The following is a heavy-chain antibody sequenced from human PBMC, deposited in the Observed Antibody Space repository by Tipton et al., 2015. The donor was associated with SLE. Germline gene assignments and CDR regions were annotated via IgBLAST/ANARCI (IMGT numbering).Heavy chain of an antibody. CDR2: TYINGPS. J-gene: IGHJ5*02. V-gene: IGHV4-61*02. Sequence: TLSLTCTVSGDSISGGDYYWTWIRQPAGKGLEWIGRTYINGPSNYNPSLRSRVTISVDTSKNQFSLKLSSATAADTAVYYCARQKGGWFEDVAWGLGAQVTVSS. CDR3: ARQKGGWFEDVA. D-gene: IGHD6-19*01. CDR1: GDSISGGDYY.